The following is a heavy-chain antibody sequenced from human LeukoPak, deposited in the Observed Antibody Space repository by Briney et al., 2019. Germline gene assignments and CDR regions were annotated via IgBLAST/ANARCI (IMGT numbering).Heavy chain of an antibody. CDR2: INHSGST. J-gene: IGHJ5*02. CDR1: GGSFSGYY. V-gene: IGHV4-34*01. CDR3: AREAVTGIAAAGIGFDP. Sequence: SETLSLTCAVYGGSFSGYYWSWIRQPPGKGLEWIGEINHSGSTNYNPSLKSRVTISVDTSKNQFSQKLSSVTAADTAVYYCAREAVTGIAAAGIGFDPWGQGTLVTVSS. D-gene: IGHD6-13*01.